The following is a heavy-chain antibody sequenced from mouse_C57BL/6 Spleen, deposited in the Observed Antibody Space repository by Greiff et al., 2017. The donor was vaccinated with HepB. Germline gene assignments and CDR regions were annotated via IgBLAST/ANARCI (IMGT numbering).Heavy chain of an antibody. CDR3: ARRVSGTDWYFDV. V-gene: IGHV5-17*01. CDR1: GFTFSDYG. CDR2: ISSGSSTI. Sequence: EVKVVDSGGGLVKPGGSLKLSCAASGFTFSDYGMHWVRQAPEKGLEWVAYISSGSSTIYYADTVKGRFTISRDNAKNTLFLQMTSLRSEDTAMYYCARRVSGTDWYFDVWGTGTTVTVSS. D-gene: IGHD3-3*01. J-gene: IGHJ1*03.